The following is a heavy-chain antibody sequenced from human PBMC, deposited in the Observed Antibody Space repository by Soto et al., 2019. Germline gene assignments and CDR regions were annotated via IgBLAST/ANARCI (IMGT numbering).Heavy chain of an antibody. Sequence: ESGGGLVQPGGSLRLSCAVSGSTVSSNHMGWVRQAPGKGLECVSVIYSNGRTYYADSVKARFTISTDSPRNTVYLQMKSLRAEDTAVYSCARDLPDYGDYLRWGQGTLVTVSS. CDR1: GSTVSSNH. D-gene: IGHD4-17*01. CDR3: ARDLPDYGDYLR. V-gene: IGHV3-66*01. J-gene: IGHJ4*02. CDR2: IYSNGRT.